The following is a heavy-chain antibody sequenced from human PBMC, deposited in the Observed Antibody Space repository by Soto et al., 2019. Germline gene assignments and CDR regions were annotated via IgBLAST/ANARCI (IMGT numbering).Heavy chain of an antibody. J-gene: IGHJ4*02. CDR1: GLTFSNYW. CDR2: INSAGSST. D-gene: IGHD4-17*01. V-gene: IGHV3-74*01. Sequence: GGSLRLSCAASGLTFSNYWMHWVRQAPGKGLVWVSRINSAGSSTTYADSVKGRFTISRDNAKNTLYLQMNSLRAEDTAVYYSALSHTVTTDYWGQGTLVTVSS. CDR3: ALSHTVTTDY.